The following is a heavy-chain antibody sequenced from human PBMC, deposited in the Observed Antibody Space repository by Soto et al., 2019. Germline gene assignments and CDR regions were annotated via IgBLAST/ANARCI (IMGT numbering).Heavy chain of an antibody. CDR1: GYSIISTNW. Sequence: PSETLSLTCTFSGYSIISTNWWTWVRQPPGKGLEWIGEIYHSGSANYNPSLTSRVTISVDKSNNQFSLNLSSMTAADTALYYCARVHNLVGTISAIDSWGQGTLVTVSS. J-gene: IGHJ4*02. CDR2: IYHSGSA. V-gene: IGHV4-4*02. CDR3: ARVHNLVGTISAIDS. D-gene: IGHD5-12*01.